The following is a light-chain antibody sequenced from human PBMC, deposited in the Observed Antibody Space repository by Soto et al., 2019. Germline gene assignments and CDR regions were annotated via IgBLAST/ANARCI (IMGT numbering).Light chain of an antibody. CDR3: QVWDTSTDQGG. CDR1: NVGSKS. V-gene: IGLV3-21*02. CDR2: DGS. J-gene: IGLJ1*01. Sequence: YELTQPPSVSVAPGQTATVTCVGNNVGSKSVHWYQQKPGQAPVLVVYDGSDRPSGIPERFSGSNSGNTATLTISRVEDGDEADYYCQVWDTSTDQGGFGNGPKETV.